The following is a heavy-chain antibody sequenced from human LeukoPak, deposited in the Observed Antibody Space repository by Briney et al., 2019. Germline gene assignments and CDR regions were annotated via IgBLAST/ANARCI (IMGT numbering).Heavy chain of an antibody. D-gene: IGHD2-15*01. Sequence: GGSLRLSCAASGFTFSNYDMIWVRQAPGKGLEWVSYISRTSHTIYYADSVKGRFTISRDNAKNSLYLQMNSLRVEDTAVYYCAKAPYCSGGSCYSRVDNDYWGQGTLVTVSS. J-gene: IGHJ4*02. V-gene: IGHV3-48*01. CDR1: GFTFSNYD. CDR2: ISRTSHTI. CDR3: AKAPYCSGGSCYSRVDNDY.